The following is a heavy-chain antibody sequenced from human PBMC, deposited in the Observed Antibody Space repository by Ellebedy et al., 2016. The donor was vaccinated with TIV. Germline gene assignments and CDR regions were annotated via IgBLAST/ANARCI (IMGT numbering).Heavy chain of an antibody. Sequence: GESLKISCAASGFTFISYAMSWVRQAPGKGLEWVSAISGGGGSTYYADSVKGRFTISRDNSKNTLYLQMNSLRAEDTAVYYCAKDLYGDYESDYWGQGTLVTVSS. V-gene: IGHV3-23*01. CDR1: GFTFISYA. D-gene: IGHD4-17*01. CDR3: AKDLYGDYESDY. J-gene: IGHJ4*02. CDR2: ISGGGGST.